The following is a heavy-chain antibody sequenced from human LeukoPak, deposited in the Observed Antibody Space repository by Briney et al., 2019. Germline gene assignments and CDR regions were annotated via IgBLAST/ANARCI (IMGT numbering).Heavy chain of an antibody. V-gene: IGHV4-31*03. D-gene: IGHD3-10*01. CDR2: INYGGTT. CDR1: GGSVSSSGYY. Sequence: PSETLSLTCTVSGGSVSSSGYYWHWIRHHPGQGLEWIGYINYGGTTYYNPSLKSRIFISADTSKNQFSLNLSSVTAADTAVYYCAGTTRDRGVVIPTPYYWGPGTLVTVSS. J-gene: IGHJ4*02. CDR3: AGTTRDRGVVIPTPYY.